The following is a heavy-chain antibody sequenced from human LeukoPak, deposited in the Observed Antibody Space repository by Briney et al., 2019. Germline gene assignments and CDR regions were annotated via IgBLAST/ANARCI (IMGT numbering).Heavy chain of an antibody. Sequence: GASVTVSCKASGYTFTGYYMHWVRQAPGQGLEWMGWINPNSGGTNYAQKFQGRVTMTRDTSISTAYMELSRLRSDDTAVYYCARWRPIDAFDIWGQGTMVIVSS. CDR1: GYTFTGYY. CDR3: ARWRPIDAFDI. D-gene: IGHD3-3*01. CDR2: INPNSGGT. J-gene: IGHJ3*02. V-gene: IGHV1-2*02.